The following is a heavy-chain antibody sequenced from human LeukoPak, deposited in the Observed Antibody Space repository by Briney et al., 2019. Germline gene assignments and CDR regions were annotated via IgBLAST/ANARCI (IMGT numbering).Heavy chain of an antibody. CDR3: AKGTYGSGTYGSLDY. Sequence: PGGSLRLSCAASGFTFSSYGMHWVRQAPGKGLEWVANIKQDGSEKYYVDSVKGRFTISRDNAKNSLYLQMNSLRAEDTVVYYCAKGTYGSGTYGSLDYWGQGTLVTVSS. D-gene: IGHD3-10*01. V-gene: IGHV3-7*03. J-gene: IGHJ4*02. CDR1: GFTFSSYG. CDR2: IKQDGSEK.